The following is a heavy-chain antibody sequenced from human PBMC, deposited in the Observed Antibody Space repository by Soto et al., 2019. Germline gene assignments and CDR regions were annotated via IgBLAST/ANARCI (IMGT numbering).Heavy chain of an antibody. Sequence: QVQLQESGPGLVKPSQTLSLTCTVSGDSISSGAYYWSWIRQHPKKGLEWIGYISYTGSTFYNPSLTGRVTRLVDTSKNQFSLKVHSVTAADTAMYFCASEPQIQSADADYYCGFDVWGQGTTVTVSS. V-gene: IGHV4-31*03. J-gene: IGHJ6*02. D-gene: IGHD1-1*01. CDR1: GDSISSGAYY. CDR3: ASEPQIQSADADYYCGFDV. CDR2: ISYTGST.